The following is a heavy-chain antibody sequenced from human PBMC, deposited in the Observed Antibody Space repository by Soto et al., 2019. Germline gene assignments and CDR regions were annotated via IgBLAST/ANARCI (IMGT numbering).Heavy chain of an antibody. CDR3: ARDQCVSTSCSGTFDY. CDR2: ISYDGSNK. D-gene: IGHD2-2*01. J-gene: IGHJ4*02. Sequence: LRLSCAASGFTFSSYAMHWVRQAPGKGLEWVAVISYDGSNKYYADSVKGRFTISRDNSENTLYLQMNSLRAEDTAVYYCARDQCVSTSCSGTFDYWGQGTLVIVSS. V-gene: IGHV3-30-3*01. CDR1: GFTFSSYA.